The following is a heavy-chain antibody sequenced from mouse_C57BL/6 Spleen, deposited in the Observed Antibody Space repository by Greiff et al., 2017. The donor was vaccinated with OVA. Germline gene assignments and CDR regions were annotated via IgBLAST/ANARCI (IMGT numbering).Heavy chain of an antibody. D-gene: IGHD3-2*02. J-gene: IGHJ4*01. Sequence: VQLQQPGAELVRPGTSVKLSCKASGYTFTSYWMHWVKQRPGQGLEWIGVIDPSDSYTNYNQKFKGKATLTVDTSSSTAYMQLSSLTSEDSAVYYCARQGGTAQATEAMDYWGQGTSVTVSS. V-gene: IGHV1-59*01. CDR1: GYTFTSYW. CDR2: IDPSDSYT. CDR3: ARQGGTAQATEAMDY.